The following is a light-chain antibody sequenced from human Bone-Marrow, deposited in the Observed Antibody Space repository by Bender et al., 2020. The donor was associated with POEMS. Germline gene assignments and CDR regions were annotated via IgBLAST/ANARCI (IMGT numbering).Light chain of an antibody. J-gene: IGLJ2*01. CDR1: DLGDKY. V-gene: IGLV3-1*01. CDR3: QAWDTYNVI. CDR2: QDT. Sequence: SYEVTQPPSVSVSPGQTASITCSGDDLGDKYVACYQQKPGQSPVLVIYQDTKRTSGIPERFSGSNSGNTATLTISGTQAMDEADYYCQAWDTYNVIFGGGTKLTVL.